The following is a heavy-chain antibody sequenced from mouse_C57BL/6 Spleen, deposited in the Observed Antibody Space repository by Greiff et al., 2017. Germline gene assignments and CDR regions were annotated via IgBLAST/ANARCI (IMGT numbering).Heavy chain of an antibody. CDR1: GYTFTSYW. CDR2: INPSNGGT. Sequence: QVQLQQSGTELVKPGASVKLSCKASGYTFTSYWMHWVKQRPGQGLEWIGNINPSNGGTNYNEKFKSKATLTVDKSSSTAYMQLSSLTSEDSAVYYCAGSGPLLPPVAFWGQGTLVTVSA. CDR3: AGSGPLLPPVAF. D-gene: IGHD1-2*01. V-gene: IGHV1-53*01. J-gene: IGHJ3*01.